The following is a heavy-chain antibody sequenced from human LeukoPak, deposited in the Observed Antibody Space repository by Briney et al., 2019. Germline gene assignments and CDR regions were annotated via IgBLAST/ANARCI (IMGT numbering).Heavy chain of an antibody. Sequence: PSETLSLTCAVFGGSFGDFYWSWIRQPPGKGLEWIGEINHSGYTNYYPSLKSRVTISVDTSKNQFSLRLSSVTAADTAVYYCARGGDWLFDYWGQGILVTVSS. V-gene: IGHV4-34*01. CDR3: ARGGDWLFDY. CDR1: GGSFGDFY. J-gene: IGHJ4*02. CDR2: INHSGYT. D-gene: IGHD2-21*02.